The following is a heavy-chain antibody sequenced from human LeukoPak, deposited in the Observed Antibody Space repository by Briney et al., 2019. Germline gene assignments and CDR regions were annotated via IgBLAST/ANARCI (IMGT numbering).Heavy chain of an antibody. CDR2: INWNGGST. CDR3: ASRTLEGAFDI. V-gene: IGHV3-20*01. CDR1: GFTFSSYA. Sequence: GGSLRLSCAASGFTFSSYAMSWVRQAPGKGLEWVSGINWNGGSTGYADSVKGRFTISRDNAKNSLYLQMNSLRAEDTALYHCASRTLEGAFDIWGQGTMVTVSS. D-gene: IGHD2/OR15-2a*01. J-gene: IGHJ3*02.